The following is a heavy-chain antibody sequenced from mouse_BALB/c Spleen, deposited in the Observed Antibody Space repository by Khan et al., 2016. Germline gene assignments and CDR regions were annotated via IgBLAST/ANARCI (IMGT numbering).Heavy chain of an antibody. J-gene: IGHJ2*01. CDR1: GYTFTSYV. D-gene: IGHD1-2*01. CDR3: ARRGTTTATDFDY. V-gene: IGHV1S136*01. Sequence: VQLKQSGPELVKPGASVKMSCKASGYTFTSYVMHWVKQKPGQGLEWIGYINPYNDGTKYNEKFKGKATLTSDKSSSTAYMELSSLTSEDSAVYYCARRGTTTATDFDYWGQGTTLTVSS. CDR2: INPYNDGT.